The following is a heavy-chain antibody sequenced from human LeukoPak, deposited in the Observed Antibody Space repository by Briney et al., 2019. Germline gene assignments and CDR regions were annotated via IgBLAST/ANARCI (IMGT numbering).Heavy chain of an antibody. CDR1: GGSISSSSYY. J-gene: IGHJ3*02. CDR3: AKDHPFDI. Sequence: ETLSLTCTVSGGSISSSSYYWGWIRQPPGKGLEWVSGILGGGGNTYYADFVKGRFTISRDNSKNTLYLQMNSLRAEDTAVYYCAKDHPFDIWGHGTMVTVSS. V-gene: IGHV3-23*01. CDR2: ILGGGGNT.